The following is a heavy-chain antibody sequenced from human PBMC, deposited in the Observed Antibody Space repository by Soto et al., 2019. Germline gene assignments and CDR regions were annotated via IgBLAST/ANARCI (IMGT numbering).Heavy chain of an antibody. J-gene: IGHJ5*02. Sequence: QVQLQQWGAGLLKPSETLSLTCAVYGGSFSGYYWSWIRQPPGKGLEWIGEINHSGSTNYNPYLKNRVTIPVDTTKNQFALKLSSVTAADTAVYYSARRGYCSSTSCYTWGQWFDPWGQRTLVTVCS. CDR2: INHSGST. CDR1: GGSFSGYY. D-gene: IGHD2-2*02. V-gene: IGHV4-34*01. CDR3: ARRGYCSSTSCYTWGQWFDP.